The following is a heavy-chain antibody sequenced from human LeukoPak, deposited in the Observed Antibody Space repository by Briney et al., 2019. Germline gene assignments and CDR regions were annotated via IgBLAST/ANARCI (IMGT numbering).Heavy chain of an antibody. Sequence: SETLSLTCAVYGGSFSGYYWSWIRQPPGKGLEWIGEINHSGSTNYNPSLKSRVTISVDTFKNQFSLKLSSVTAADTAVYYCARFREGYYDSSGYYYVFDYWGQGTLVTVSS. CDR3: ARFREGYYDSSGYYYVFDY. CDR1: GGSFSGYY. V-gene: IGHV4-34*09. D-gene: IGHD3-22*01. J-gene: IGHJ4*02. CDR2: INHSGST.